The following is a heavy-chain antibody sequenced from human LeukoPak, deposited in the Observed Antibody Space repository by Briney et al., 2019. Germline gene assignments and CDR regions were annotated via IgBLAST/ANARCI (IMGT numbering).Heavy chain of an antibody. CDR1: GFTLSSNY. J-gene: IGHJ3*02. V-gene: IGHV3-53*01. Sequence: GGSLRLSCAASGFTLSSNYMSWVRQAPGKGLEWVSIIYSGGSTFYADSVKGRFTISRDNSKNTLYLQMNSLRAEDTAVYYCARGGSYLSAFGIWGQGTMVTVSS. D-gene: IGHD1-26*01. CDR2: IYSGGST. CDR3: ARGGSYLSAFGI.